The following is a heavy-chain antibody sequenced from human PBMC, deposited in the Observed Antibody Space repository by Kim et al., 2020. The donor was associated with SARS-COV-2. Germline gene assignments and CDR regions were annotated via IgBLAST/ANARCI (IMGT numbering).Heavy chain of an antibody. CDR1: GFTFDDYA. D-gene: IGHD3-10*01. Sequence: GGSLRLSCAASGFTFDDYAMHWVRQAPGKGLEWVSGISWNSGSIGYADSVKGRFTISRDNAKNSLYLQMNSLRAEDTALYYCAKDSRGKGHSFDYWGQGTLVTVSS. V-gene: IGHV3-9*01. CDR3: AKDSRGKGHSFDY. J-gene: IGHJ4*02. CDR2: ISWNSGSI.